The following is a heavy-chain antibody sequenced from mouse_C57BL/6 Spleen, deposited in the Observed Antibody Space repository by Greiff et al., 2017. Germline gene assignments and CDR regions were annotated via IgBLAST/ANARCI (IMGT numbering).Heavy chain of an antibody. Sequence: EVMLVESGGGLVKPGGSLKLSCAASGFTFSDYGMHWVRQAPEKGLEWVAYISSGSSTIYYADTVKGRFTISRDNAKNTLFLQMTSLRSEDTAMYYCARELTGYAMDYWGQGTSVTVSS. D-gene: IGHD4-1*01. CDR2: ISSGSSTI. J-gene: IGHJ4*01. V-gene: IGHV5-17*01. CDR1: GFTFSDYG. CDR3: ARELTGYAMDY.